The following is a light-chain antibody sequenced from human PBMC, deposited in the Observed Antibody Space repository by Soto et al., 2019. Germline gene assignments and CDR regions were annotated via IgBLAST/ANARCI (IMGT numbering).Light chain of an antibody. J-gene: IGLJ1*01. CDR1: SSDVGGYNY. CDR2: EVS. V-gene: IGLV2-14*01. Sequence: ALTQPASVSGSPGQSITISCTGTSSDVGGYNYVSWYQQHPGKAPKLMIYEVSNRPSGVSNRFSGSKSGNTASLTVSGLQAEDEADYYCSSYTSSSTFYVFGTGTKVTVL. CDR3: SSYTSSSTFYV.